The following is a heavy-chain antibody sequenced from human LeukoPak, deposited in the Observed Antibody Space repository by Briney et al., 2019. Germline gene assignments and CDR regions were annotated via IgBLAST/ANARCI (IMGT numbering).Heavy chain of an antibody. D-gene: IGHD3-10*01. V-gene: IGHV3-30*18. Sequence: GGFLRLSCAASGFTFSSYGMHWVRQAPGKGLEWVAVISYDGSNKYYADSVKGRFTISRDNSKNTLYLQMNSLRAEDTAVYYCAKDGGLGYYGSDDYWGQGTLVTVSS. CDR1: GFTFSSYG. CDR3: AKDGGLGYYGSDDY. J-gene: IGHJ4*02. CDR2: ISYDGSNK.